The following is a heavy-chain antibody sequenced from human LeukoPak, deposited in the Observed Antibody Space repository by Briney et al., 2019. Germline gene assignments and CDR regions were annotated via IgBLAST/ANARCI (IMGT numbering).Heavy chain of an antibody. V-gene: IGHV3-23*01. CDR3: AKGGGLRGGYFDY. CDR2: TSGSGGST. J-gene: IGHJ4*02. Sequence: PGGSLRLSCAASGFTFSSYAMSWVRQAPGKGLEWVSATSGSGGSTYYADSVKGRFTISRDNSKNTLYLQMNSLRAEDTAVYYCAKGGGLRGGYFDYWGQGTLVTVSS. CDR1: GFTFSSYA. D-gene: IGHD3-16*01.